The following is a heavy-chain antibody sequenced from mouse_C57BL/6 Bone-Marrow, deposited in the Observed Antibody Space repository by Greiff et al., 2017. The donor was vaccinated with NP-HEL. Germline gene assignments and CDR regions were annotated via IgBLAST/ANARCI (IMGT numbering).Heavy chain of an antibody. V-gene: IGHV1-81*01. CDR1: GYTFTSYG. CDR3: ARSSYHYFDY. J-gene: IGHJ2*01. D-gene: IGHD1-1*01. Sequence: QVHVKQSGAELARPGASVKLSCKASGYTFTSYGISWVKQRTGQGLEWIGEIYPRSGNTYYNEKFKGKATLTADKSSSTAYMELRSLTSEDSAVYFCARSSYHYFDYWGQGTTLTVSS. CDR2: IYPRSGNT.